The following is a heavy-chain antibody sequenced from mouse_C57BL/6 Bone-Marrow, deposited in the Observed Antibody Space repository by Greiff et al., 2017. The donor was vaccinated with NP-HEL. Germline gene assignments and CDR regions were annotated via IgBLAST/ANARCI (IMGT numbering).Heavy chain of an antibody. V-gene: IGHV1-19*01. Sequence: EVQLQQSGPVLVKPGASVKMSCKASGYTFTDYYMNWVKQSHGKSLEWIGVINPYNGGTSYNQKFKGKATLTVDKSSSTAYMELNSLTSEDSAVYYCARSDSSGYMYYFDCWGQGTTLTVSS. CDR2: INPYNGGT. D-gene: IGHD3-2*02. J-gene: IGHJ2*01. CDR3: ARSDSSGYMYYFDC. CDR1: GYTFTDYY.